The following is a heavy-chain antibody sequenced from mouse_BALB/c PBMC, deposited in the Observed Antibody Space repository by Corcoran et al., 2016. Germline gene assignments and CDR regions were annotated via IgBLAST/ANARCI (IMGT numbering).Heavy chain of an antibody. CDR2: INTYTGEP. CDR3: ARFCYDYRDFDY. J-gene: IGHJ2*01. Sequence: QIQLVQSGPELKKPGETVKISCKASGYTFTNYGMNWVKQAPGKGLKWMGWINTYTGEPTYADDFKGRFAFSLETSASTAYLQINNLKNEDTATYFCARFCYDYRDFDYWGQGTTLTVSS. V-gene: IGHV9-3-1*01. D-gene: IGHD2-4*01. CDR1: GYTFTNYG.